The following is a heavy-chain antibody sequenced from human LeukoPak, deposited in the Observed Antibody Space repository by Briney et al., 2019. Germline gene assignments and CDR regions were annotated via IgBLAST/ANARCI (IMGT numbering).Heavy chain of an antibody. D-gene: IGHD5-18*01. V-gene: IGHV3-74*01. CDR3: ARGYVYGSIDY. CDR1: GFTFNRYW. J-gene: IGHJ4*02. Sequence: GSLRLSCAASGFTFNRYWMRWARQPPGEGLVWVSHINSDGSSTSYADSVKGRFTISRDNAKNTLYLQMNSLRDDDTAVYYCARGYVYGSIDYWGQGTLVTVSS. CDR2: INSDGSST.